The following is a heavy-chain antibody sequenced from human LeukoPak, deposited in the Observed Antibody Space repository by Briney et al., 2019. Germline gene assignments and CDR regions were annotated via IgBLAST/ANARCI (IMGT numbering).Heavy chain of an antibody. CDR1: GGSFSGYY. J-gene: IGHJ3*02. CDR2: INHSGST. CDR3: ARVDYGDYVKGAFDI. Sequence: PSETLSLTCAVYGGSFSGYYWSWIRQPPGKGLEWIGEINHSGSTNYNPSLKSRVTISVDTSKNQFSLKLSSVTAADTAVYYCARVDYGDYVKGAFDIRGQGTMVTVSS. D-gene: IGHD4-17*01. V-gene: IGHV4-34*01.